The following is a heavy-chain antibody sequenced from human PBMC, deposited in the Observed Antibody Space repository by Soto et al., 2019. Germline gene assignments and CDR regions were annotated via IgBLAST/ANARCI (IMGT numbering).Heavy chain of an antibody. D-gene: IGHD3-3*01. CDR1: GFTFSSYS. CDR2: ISSSGSTI. V-gene: IGHV3-48*02. J-gene: IGHJ6*02. Sequence: PGGSLRLSCATSGFTFSSYSLSLVRPAPGKGLEWVSVISSSGSTIYYADSVKGRFTISRDNAKNSMYLQMNSLRDEDTAVYYCSRDQYWSNGNYYYYGMDVWGQGTTVTVSS. CDR3: SRDQYWSNGNYYYYGMDV.